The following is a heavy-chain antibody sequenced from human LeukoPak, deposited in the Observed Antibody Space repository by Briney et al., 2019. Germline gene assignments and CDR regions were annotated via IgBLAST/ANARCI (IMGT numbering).Heavy chain of an antibody. CDR2: IQQDGSEK. V-gene: IGHV3-7*03. CDR3: ARSPQEIFDF. CDR1: GFMFGSYW. J-gene: IGHJ4*02. Sequence: GGSLRLSCAASGFMFGSYWMTWVRQAPGKGLEWVANIQQDGSEKYYVDSVKGRFTISRDNAKNSLFLQMISLRAEDTAVYYCARSPQEIFDFWGQGTLVTVSS.